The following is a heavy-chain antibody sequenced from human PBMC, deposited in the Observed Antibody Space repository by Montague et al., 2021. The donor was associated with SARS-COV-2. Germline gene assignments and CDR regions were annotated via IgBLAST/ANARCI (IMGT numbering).Heavy chain of an antibody. V-gene: IGHV3-30-3*01. D-gene: IGHD3-10*01. CDR2: ISYDGSNK. Sequence: SLRLSCAASGFTFSSYAMHWDRQAPGKGLEWVAVISYDGSNKYYADSVKGRFTISRDNSKNTLYLQMNSLRAEDTAVYYCARDREITMVRGAPLYGMDVWGQGTTVTVSS. CDR1: GFTFSSYA. J-gene: IGHJ6*02. CDR3: ARDREITMVRGAPLYGMDV.